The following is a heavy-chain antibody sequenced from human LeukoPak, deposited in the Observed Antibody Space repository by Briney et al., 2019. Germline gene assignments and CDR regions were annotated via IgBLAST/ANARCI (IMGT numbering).Heavy chain of an antibody. CDR3: ARVRSSSYYYSMDV. CDR2: IYYSGST. J-gene: IGHJ6*02. D-gene: IGHD6-6*01. V-gene: IGHV4-59*01. Sequence: KASETLSLTCTVSGGSISSYYWSWIRQPPGKGLEWIGYIYYSGSTNYNTSLKSRVTISVDTSKNQFSLKLSSMTAADTAVYYCARVRSSSYYYSMDVWGQGTTVTVSS. CDR1: GGSISSYY.